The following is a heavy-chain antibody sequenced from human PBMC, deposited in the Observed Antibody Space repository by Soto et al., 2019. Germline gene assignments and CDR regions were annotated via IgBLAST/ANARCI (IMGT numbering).Heavy chain of an antibody. Sequence: ASVKVSCKASGYTFTSFGIHWVRQAPGQRLEWMGWINAANGDTKYSPKFQGRVTITRDTSASTAYMELSSLRSEDTAVYYCVRRHVSATGIDWFDPWGQGTLVTVSS. D-gene: IGHD6-13*01. V-gene: IGHV1-3*01. J-gene: IGHJ5*02. CDR2: INAANGDT. CDR3: VRRHVSATGIDWFDP. CDR1: GYTFTSFG.